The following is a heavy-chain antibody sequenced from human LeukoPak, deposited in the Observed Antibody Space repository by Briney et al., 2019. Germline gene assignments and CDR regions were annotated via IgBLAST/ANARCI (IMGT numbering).Heavy chain of an antibody. J-gene: IGHJ4*02. Sequence: SETLSLTCTVSGASVSSASYWSWIRQPPGKGVEWIAHIYNGVNTNYNPSLKSRVTISVDTSKNQFSLRLNSVTAADTAVYYCAGLVGRYSSGLYYYYFDYWGQGTLVTVSS. CDR1: GASVSSASY. CDR2: IYNGVNT. V-gene: IGHV4-61*01. CDR3: AGLVGRYSSGLYYYYFDY. D-gene: IGHD3-22*01.